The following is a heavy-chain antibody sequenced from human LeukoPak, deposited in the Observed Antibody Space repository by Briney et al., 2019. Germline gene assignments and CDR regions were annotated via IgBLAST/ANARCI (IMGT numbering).Heavy chain of an antibody. CDR1: GYTFASYG. D-gene: IGHD2-8*01. V-gene: IGHV1-18*01. J-gene: IGHJ5*02. Sequence: ASVKVSCKASGYTFASYGVSWVRQAPGQAPEWMAWISVYSGNTKYAQKFQDRVTLTADTSTSTVYMELRRLRSDDTAVYYCARDGWSLGPWGQGTLVTVSS. CDR2: ISVYSGNT. CDR3: ARDGWSLGP.